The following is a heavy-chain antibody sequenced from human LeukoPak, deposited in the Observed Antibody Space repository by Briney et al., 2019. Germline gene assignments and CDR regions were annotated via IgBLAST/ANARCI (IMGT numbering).Heavy chain of an antibody. Sequence: PSETLSLTCTVSGGSISSGSYYWSWIRQPAGKGLEWIGRIYTSGSTNYNPCLKSRVTIPVDTSKNQFSLKLSSVTAADTAVYYCASTVDVYYGMDVWGQGTTVTVSS. CDR2: IYTSGST. J-gene: IGHJ6*02. CDR1: GGSISSGSYY. D-gene: IGHD5-24*01. V-gene: IGHV4-61*02. CDR3: ASTVDVYYGMDV.